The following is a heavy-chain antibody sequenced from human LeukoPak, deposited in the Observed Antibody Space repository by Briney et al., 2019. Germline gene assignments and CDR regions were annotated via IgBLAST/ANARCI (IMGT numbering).Heavy chain of an antibody. J-gene: IGHJ6*03. V-gene: IGHV4-59*01. CDR3: ARVGPWVNPDYYYYYMDV. CDR1: GDSINTYY. Sequence: SETLSLTCTVSGDSINTYYWSWIRQPPGKGLEWIGYIYYRVTSDYNPSLKSRVTMSVDMSTSQISLKLSSVTAADTAVYYCARVGPWVNPDYYYYYMDVWGKGTTVTVSS. CDR2: IYYRVTS. D-gene: IGHD1-14*01.